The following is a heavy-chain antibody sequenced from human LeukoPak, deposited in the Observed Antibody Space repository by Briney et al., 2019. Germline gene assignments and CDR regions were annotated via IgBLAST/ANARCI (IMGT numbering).Heavy chain of an antibody. CDR3: ARGGGIIVVTDEAYDY. CDR1: GYTFTSYG. CDR2: ITAYNGNT. Sequence: ASVKVSCKASGYTFTSYGISWVRQAPGQGLEWMGWITAYNGNTNYAQKLQGRVTMTTDTSTSTAYMELRSLRSDDTAVYYCARGGGIIVVTDEAYDYWGQGALVTVSS. V-gene: IGHV1-18*01. J-gene: IGHJ4*02. D-gene: IGHD2-2*01.